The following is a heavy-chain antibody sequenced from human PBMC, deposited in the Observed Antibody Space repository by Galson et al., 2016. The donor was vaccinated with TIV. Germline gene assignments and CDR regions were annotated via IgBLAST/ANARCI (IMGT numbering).Heavy chain of an antibody. J-gene: IGHJ6*03. D-gene: IGHD6-6*01. V-gene: IGHV4-34*01. Sequence: LSLTCAVYGGSVSGYYWSWIRQSPEKGLEWMGEINHWGSTNYNPSLKSRVAVSIDTSKNQFSLRLTSLTAADTAVYYCARVQWGSSLVHYYYHLDVWGKGITVTVSS. CDR3: ARVQWGSSLVHYYYHLDV. CDR1: GGSVSGYY. CDR2: INHWGST.